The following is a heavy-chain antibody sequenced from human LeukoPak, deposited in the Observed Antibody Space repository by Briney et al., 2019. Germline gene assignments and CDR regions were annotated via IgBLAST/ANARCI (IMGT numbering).Heavy chain of an antibody. V-gene: IGHV4-31*03. CDR1: GGSISSGGYY. CDR2: IYYSGST. CDR3: ARATVTTLNYFDY. Sequence: PSQTLSLTCTVSGGSISSGGYYWSWIRQHPGKGLEWIGYIYYSGSTYYNPSLKSRVTISVDTSKNQFSLKLSSVTAADTAVYYCARATVTTLNYFDYWGQGTLVTVSS. J-gene: IGHJ4*02. D-gene: IGHD4-17*01.